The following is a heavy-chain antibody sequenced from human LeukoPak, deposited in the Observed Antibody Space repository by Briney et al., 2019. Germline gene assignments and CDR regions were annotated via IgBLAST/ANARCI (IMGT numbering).Heavy chain of an antibody. D-gene: IGHD2-15*01. V-gene: IGHV3-30*18. Sequence: GGSLRLSCAASGFTFSTYGMYWVRQAPGKGLEWVAVISYEGSIKFYADSVKGRFTISRDDSKSTLFLHMNSLRAEDTAVYYCAKDHLPGYCSGGNCYVHNRFDPWGRGTLVTVSS. CDR3: AKDHLPGYCSGGNCYVHNRFDP. CDR2: ISYEGSIK. CDR1: GFTFSTYG. J-gene: IGHJ5*02.